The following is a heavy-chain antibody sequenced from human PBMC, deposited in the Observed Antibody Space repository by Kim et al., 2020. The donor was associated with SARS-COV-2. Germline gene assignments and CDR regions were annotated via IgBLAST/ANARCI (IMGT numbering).Heavy chain of an antibody. CDR3: ARRPKGPYGMDV. V-gene: IGHV5-51*01. Sequence: GESLKISCQGSGYSFSTYWIGWVRQLPGQGLELMGIIYPGYSDTTYSPSFQGQVTISADKSINTAYLQWSSLKASDTAMYYCARRPKGPYGMDVWGQGTTVTVSS. CDR1: GYSFSTYW. J-gene: IGHJ6*02. CDR2: IYPGYSDT.